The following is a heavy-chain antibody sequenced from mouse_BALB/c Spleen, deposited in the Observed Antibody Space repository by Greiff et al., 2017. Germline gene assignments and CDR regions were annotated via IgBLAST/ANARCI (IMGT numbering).Heavy chain of an antibody. D-gene: IGHD2-3*01. CDR2: IDPSDSYT. Sequence: VQLQQPGAELVKPGASVKLSCEASGYTFTSYWMHWVKQRPGQGLEWIGEIDPSDSYTNYNHKFKGKATLTVDKSSSTAYMQLSSLTSEDSAVYNCARKRDGYFDYWGQGTTLTVSS. CDR3: ARKRDGYFDY. J-gene: IGHJ2*01. V-gene: IGHV1-69*02. CDR1: GYTFTSYW.